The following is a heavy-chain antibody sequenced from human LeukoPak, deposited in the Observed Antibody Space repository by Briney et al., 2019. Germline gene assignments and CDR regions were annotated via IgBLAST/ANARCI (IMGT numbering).Heavy chain of an antibody. Sequence: SVKVSCKASGGTFSSYAISWVRQAPGQGLEWMGGIIPIFGTANYAQKFQGRVTITADESTSTAYMELSSLRSEDTAVYYCARARAGDSGYCTNGVCYKPYYFDYWGQGTLVTVSS. V-gene: IGHV1-69*13. CDR2: IIPIFGTA. CDR3: ARARAGDSGYCTNGVCYKPYYFDY. CDR1: GGTFSSYA. J-gene: IGHJ4*02. D-gene: IGHD2-8*01.